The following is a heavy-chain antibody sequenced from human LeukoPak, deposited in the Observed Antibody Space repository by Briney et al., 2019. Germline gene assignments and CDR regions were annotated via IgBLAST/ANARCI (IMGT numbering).Heavy chain of an antibody. CDR2: ISAYNGNT. CDR3: ARDDYYGSGSYLDFDY. Sequence: ASVMVSCKASGYTFTSYGISWVRQAPGQGLEWMGWISAYNGNTNYAQKLQGRVTMTTDTSTSTAYMELRSLRSDDTAVYYCARDDYYGSGSYLDFDYWGQGTLVTVSS. D-gene: IGHD3-10*01. CDR1: GYTFTSYG. J-gene: IGHJ4*02. V-gene: IGHV1-18*01.